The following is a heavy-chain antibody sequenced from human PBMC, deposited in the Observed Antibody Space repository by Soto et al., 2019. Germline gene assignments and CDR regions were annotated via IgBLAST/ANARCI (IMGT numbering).Heavy chain of an antibody. D-gene: IGHD7-27*01. V-gene: IGHV3-30*18. CDR2: ISHNGLDT. CDR3: LKDAGQLGIAVYFDC. Sequence: QVQLVESRGGVVQPGRSLKVSCVTSGFTFSNTPMHWVRQAPGKGLEWVATISHNGLDTYYPDSVMGRFTISRDDSKRTQYLRTNSLRAVDTAIYWCLKDAGQLGIAVYFDCWGQGTLVTVSS. J-gene: IGHJ4*02. CDR1: GFTFSNTP.